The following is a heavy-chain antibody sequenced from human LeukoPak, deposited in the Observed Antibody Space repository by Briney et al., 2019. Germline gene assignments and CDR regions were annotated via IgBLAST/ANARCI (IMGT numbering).Heavy chain of an antibody. CDR1: GGSFSTYY. J-gene: IGHJ6*03. CDR3: AGRLRYYYYMDV. Sequence: SETLSLTCTVSGGSFSTYYWSWIRQPAGKGLEWIGRIYTSGSTNYIPSLKSRVTMSVDTSKNQFSLNLSSVTAADTAVYYCAGRLRYYYYMDVWGKGTTVTVSS. V-gene: IGHV4-4*07. CDR2: IYTSGST. D-gene: IGHD2-15*01.